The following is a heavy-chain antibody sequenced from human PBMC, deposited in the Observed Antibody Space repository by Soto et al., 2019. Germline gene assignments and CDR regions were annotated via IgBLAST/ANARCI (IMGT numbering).Heavy chain of an antibody. Sequence: GGSLRLSCSASGFTFSSYAMHWVRQAPGKGLEYVSAISSNGGSTYYADSVKGRFTISRANSKNTLYLQMSSLRAEDTAVYYCVKDAGRKFSDAFDIWGQGTMVTVSS. J-gene: IGHJ3*02. CDR3: VKDAGRKFSDAFDI. D-gene: IGHD3-10*01. CDR1: GFTFSSYA. CDR2: ISSNGGST. V-gene: IGHV3-64D*06.